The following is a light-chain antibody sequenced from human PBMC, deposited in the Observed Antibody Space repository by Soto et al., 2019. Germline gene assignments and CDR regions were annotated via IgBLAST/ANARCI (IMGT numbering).Light chain of an antibody. CDR1: SSNIGAGYD. Sequence: QSVLTQPPSVSGAPGQRVTISCTGSSSNIGAGYDIHWYQQPPGTAPKLLLYGNNNRPSGVPDRFSGSKSGTSASLAITGLQAEDEADYYCQSSDSSLSRVFGTGTKVTVL. CDR2: GNN. V-gene: IGLV1-40*01. J-gene: IGLJ1*01. CDR3: QSSDSSLSRV.